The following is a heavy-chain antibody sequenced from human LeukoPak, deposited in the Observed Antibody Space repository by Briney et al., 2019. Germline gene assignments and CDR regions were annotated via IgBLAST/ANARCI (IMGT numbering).Heavy chain of an antibody. V-gene: IGHV4-34*01. Sequence: SETQSLTCAVYGGSFSVYHWSWIRQPPGKGLEWIGDINQSKSTNYNPSLKCRVTISIDTSKSQFHLKLSSVTAAHSAVYCCATIPFWGPSSYYYYGMDVWGQGTTVTVSS. CDR2: INQSKST. D-gene: IGHD7-27*01. CDR3: ATIPFWGPSSYYYYGMDV. CDR1: GGSFSVYH. J-gene: IGHJ6*02.